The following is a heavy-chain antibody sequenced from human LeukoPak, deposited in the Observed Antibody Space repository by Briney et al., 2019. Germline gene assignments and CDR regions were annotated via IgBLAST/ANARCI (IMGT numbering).Heavy chain of an antibody. Sequence: PSETLSLTCTVSGGSISSGSYYWSWIRQPAGKGLEWIGRIYTNGSTNYNPSLKSRVTISVDTSKNQFSLKLSSVTAADTAVYYCARDRPVGATTYGMDVWGQGTTVTVSS. CDR2: IYTNGST. CDR3: ARDRPVGATTYGMDV. J-gene: IGHJ6*02. V-gene: IGHV4-61*02. CDR1: GGSISSGSYY. D-gene: IGHD1-26*01.